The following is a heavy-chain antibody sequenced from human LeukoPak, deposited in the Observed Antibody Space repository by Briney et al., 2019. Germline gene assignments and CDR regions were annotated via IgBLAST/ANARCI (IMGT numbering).Heavy chain of an antibody. CDR3: ARETPTIFGVVIIDY. V-gene: IGHV4-34*01. CDR1: GGSFSGYF. D-gene: IGHD3-3*01. J-gene: IGHJ4*02. Sequence: SETLSLTCAIYGGSFSGYFWSWFRQPPGKGLEWIGEINRSGSTNYNSSLSLKSRVTISVDTSKNQFSLKLSSVTAADTAVYYCARETPTIFGVVIIDYWGQGTLVTVSS. CDR2: INRSGST.